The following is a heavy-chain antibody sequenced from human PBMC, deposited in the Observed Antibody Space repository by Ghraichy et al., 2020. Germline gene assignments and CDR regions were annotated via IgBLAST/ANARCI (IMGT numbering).Heavy chain of an antibody. Sequence: GGSLRLSCAASGFTVSSNYMSWVRQAPGKGLEWVSVIYSGGSTYYADSVKGRFTISRDNSKNTLYLQMNSLRAEDTAVYYCARIRGGGYYYGMDVWGQGTTVTVSS. D-gene: IGHD3-10*01. CDR3: ARIRGGGYYYGMDV. J-gene: IGHJ6*02. CDR2: IYSGGST. CDR1: GFTVSSNY. V-gene: IGHV3-53*01.